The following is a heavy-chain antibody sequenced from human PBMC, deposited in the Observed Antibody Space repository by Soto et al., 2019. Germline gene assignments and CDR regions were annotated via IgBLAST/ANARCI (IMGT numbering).Heavy chain of an antibody. J-gene: IGHJ5*02. V-gene: IGHV4-59*01. CDR3: ARDVGYCSSTSCPRGWFDP. CDR2: INYSGST. D-gene: IGHD2-2*01. Sequence: SETLSLTCSVSGGSISSYYWSWIRQPPGKGLEWIAYINYSGSTNFNPSPKSRVTISVDTSKKQFSLKLNSVTAADTAVYYCARDVGYCSSTSCPRGWFDPWGQGTLVTVSS. CDR1: GGSISSYY.